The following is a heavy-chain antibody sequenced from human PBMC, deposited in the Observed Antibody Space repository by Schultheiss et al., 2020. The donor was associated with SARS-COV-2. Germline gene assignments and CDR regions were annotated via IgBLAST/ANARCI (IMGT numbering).Heavy chain of an antibody. CDR2: INSDGSST. J-gene: IGHJ6*02. Sequence: GGSLRLSCAASGFTFSSYWMHWVRQAPGKGLVWVSRINSDGSSTSYADSVKGRFTISRDNAKNTLYLQMNSLRAEDTAVYYCARDLVVPAATIYYYYYGMDVWGQGTTVTVSS. CDR1: GFTFSSYW. CDR3: ARDLVVPAATIYYYYYGMDV. D-gene: IGHD2-2*01. V-gene: IGHV3-74*01.